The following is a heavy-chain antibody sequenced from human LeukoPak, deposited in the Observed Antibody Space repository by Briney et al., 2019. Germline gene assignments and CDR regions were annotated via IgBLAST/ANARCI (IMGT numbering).Heavy chain of an antibody. CDR2: IYYSGST. CDR3: ARWGDIVQKVDACFDY. Sequence: SETLSLTCTVSGGSISSSSYYWGWIRQPPGKGLEWIGSIYYSGSTYYNPSLKSRVTISVDTSKNQFSQKLSSVTAADTAVYYCARWGDIVQKVDACFDYGGRGTRVTVSP. J-gene: IGHJ4*02. D-gene: IGHD2-8*01. CDR1: GGSISSSSYY. V-gene: IGHV4-39*01.